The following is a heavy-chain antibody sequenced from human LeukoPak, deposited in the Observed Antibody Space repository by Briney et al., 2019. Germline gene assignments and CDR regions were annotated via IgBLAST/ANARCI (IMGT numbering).Heavy chain of an antibody. D-gene: IGHD3-9*01. CDR1: GYTFTSYG. CDR3: ARDYDILTGYYPYGMDV. J-gene: IGHJ6*02. Sequence: ASVKVSCKASGYTFTSYGISWVRQAPGQGLEWMGWISAYNGNTNYAQKLQGRVTMTTDTSTSTAYMELRSLRSDDTAVYYCARDYDILTGYYPYGMDVWGQGTTVTVSS. CDR2: ISAYNGNT. V-gene: IGHV1-18*01.